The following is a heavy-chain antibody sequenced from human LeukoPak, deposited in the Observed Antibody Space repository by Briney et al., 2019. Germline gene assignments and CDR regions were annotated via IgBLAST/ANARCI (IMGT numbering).Heavy chain of an antibody. D-gene: IGHD3-22*01. V-gene: IGHV3-33*06. CDR2: IWYDGSNK. J-gene: IGHJ3*02. CDR1: GFTFSSYG. CDR3: AKADDDSSGYVGAFDI. Sequence: PGGSLRLSCAAYGFTFSSYGMNWVRQAPGKGLEWVAVIWYDGSNKYYADSVKGGFTISRDNSKNTLYLQMNSLRAEDTAVYYSAKADDDSSGYVGAFDIWGQGTMVTVSS.